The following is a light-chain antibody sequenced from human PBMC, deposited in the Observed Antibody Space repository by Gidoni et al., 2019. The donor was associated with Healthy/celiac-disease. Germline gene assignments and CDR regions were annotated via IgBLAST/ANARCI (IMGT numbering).Light chain of an antibody. V-gene: IGKV1-33*01. CDR1: QDISNY. J-gene: IGKJ4*01. CDR3: QQYDNLPLT. Sequence: DIQMTQSPSSLSASVGDRVTITCQASQDISNYLNWYQQNPGKAPKLLIYDASNLETGVPSRFSGSGSGKDFTFTISSLQPEDIATYYCQQYDNLPLTFGGGTKVEIK. CDR2: DAS.